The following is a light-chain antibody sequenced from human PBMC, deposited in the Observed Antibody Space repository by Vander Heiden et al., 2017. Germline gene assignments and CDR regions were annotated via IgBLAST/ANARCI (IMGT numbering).Light chain of an antibody. CDR1: SSNIGNNY. CDR2: DDY. Sequence: QSVLTQPPSVSAAPGQKVTISCSGSSSNIGNNYVSWYQQLPGTAPKLLMFDDYKRPSGIPDRFSGSKSGTSATLGITGLQTGDEADYYCGTWDSSLSAVVFGGGTQLTV. CDR3: GTWDSSLSAVV. V-gene: IGLV1-51*01. J-gene: IGLJ2*01.